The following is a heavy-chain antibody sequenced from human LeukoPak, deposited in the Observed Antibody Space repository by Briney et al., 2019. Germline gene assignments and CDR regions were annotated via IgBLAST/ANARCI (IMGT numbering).Heavy chain of an antibody. CDR1: GFTFISYC. Sequence: PGRSLRLSCAASGFTFISYCIHWVRQAPGKGLELVAVISYDGSNKYYADSVEGRFTISRDNSKNTLYLQMNSLRAEDTAVYYCAKDPLYYEYYFDYWGQGTLVTVSS. V-gene: IGHV3-30*18. CDR3: AKDPLYYEYYFDY. J-gene: IGHJ4*02. CDR2: ISYDGSNK. D-gene: IGHD3-3*01.